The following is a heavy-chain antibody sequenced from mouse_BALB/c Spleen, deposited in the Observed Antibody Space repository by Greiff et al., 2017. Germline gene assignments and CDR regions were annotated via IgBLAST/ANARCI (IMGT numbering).Heavy chain of an antibody. Sequence: EVKLVESGGDLLKPGGSLKLSCAASGFTFSSYGMSWVRQTPDKRLEWVATISSGGSYTYYPDSVKGRFTISRDNAKNTLYLQMSSLKSEDTAMYYCASEGPDGNYFDYWGQGTTLTVSS. CDR3: ASEGPDGNYFDY. V-gene: IGHV5-6*01. J-gene: IGHJ2*01. CDR1: GFTFSSYG. CDR2: ISSGGSYT. D-gene: IGHD2-1*01.